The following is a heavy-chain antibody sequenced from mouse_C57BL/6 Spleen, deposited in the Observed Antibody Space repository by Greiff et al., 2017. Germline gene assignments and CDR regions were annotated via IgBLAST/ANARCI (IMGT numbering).Heavy chain of an antibody. CDR2: ISGGGGKT. D-gene: IGHD1-1*01. Sequence: LMESGRGLVKPGGSLKPPCAASGFTFSSYTLSWVRQTPEKRLEWVATISGGGGKTYYPDSVKGRFTISRDNAKTTLYLQMSSLWSEDTALYYYERHKTTVVADDFDYWGQGTTLTVSS. J-gene: IGHJ2*01. CDR1: GFTFSSYT. V-gene: IGHV5-9*01. CDR3: ERHKTTVVADDFDY.